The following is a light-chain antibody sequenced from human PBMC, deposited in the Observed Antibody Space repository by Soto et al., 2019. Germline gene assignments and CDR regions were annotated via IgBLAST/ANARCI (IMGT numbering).Light chain of an antibody. CDR3: QQYGSSRV. CDR2: GAS. V-gene: IGKV3-20*01. J-gene: IGKJ5*01. CDR1: QSVSSSY. Sequence: EIVLTQSPDTLSLSPGERATLSCRASQSVSSSYLAWYQQKPGQAPMLLIYGASIRATGIPDRFSGSGSGTDFTLTVSRLAPDDFAVYYCQQYGSSRVFGQGTRLEIK.